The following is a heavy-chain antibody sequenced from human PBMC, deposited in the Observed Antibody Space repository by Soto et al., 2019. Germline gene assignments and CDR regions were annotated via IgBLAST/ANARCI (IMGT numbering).Heavy chain of an antibody. CDR3: AREQGGITGVRGDVDY. CDR2: IRRKVSSATT. CDR1: GFNFGDYS. V-gene: IGHV3-49*03. Sequence: EVQLVESGGGLVQVGRSLRLSCIASGFNFGDYSMSWFRQAPGKGLEWVNFIRRKVSSATTEDAASVRGRFIISGGDSNSAVYLQMNSLKIEDTAVYYCAREQGGITGVRGDVDYWGQGTLGTVSA. D-gene: IGHD3-10*01. J-gene: IGHJ4*02.